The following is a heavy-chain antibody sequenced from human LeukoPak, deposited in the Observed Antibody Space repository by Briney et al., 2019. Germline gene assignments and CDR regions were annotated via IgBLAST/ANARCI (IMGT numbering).Heavy chain of an antibody. V-gene: IGHV3-30*02. Sequence: GGSLRLSCAASGFTFSIYGMHWVRQAPGKGLEWVAFIRSDGSNKYYADSVKGRFTISRDNSKSTLFLQANSLRAEDTAVYYCAKNLDGSGWSEFDYWGLGTLVTVSS. D-gene: IGHD6-19*01. CDR1: GFTFSIYG. J-gene: IGHJ4*02. CDR3: AKNLDGSGWSEFDY. CDR2: IRSDGSNK.